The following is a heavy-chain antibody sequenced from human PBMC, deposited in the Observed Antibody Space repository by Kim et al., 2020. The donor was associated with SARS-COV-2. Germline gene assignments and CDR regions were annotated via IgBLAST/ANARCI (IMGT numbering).Heavy chain of an antibody. D-gene: IGHD6-19*01. CDR2: IHYTGST. V-gene: IGHV4-59*13. J-gene: IGHJ5*02. CDR3: ARESYSSGCFDT. CDR1: GGSITNYY. Sequence: SETLSLTCTVSGGSITNYYGNWIRQPPGKGLEWIGQIHYTGSTNYNPSLKSRVTISVDTSKNQFSLKLSSVTAADTAGYYCARESYSSGCFDTWGQGTLVIVSS.